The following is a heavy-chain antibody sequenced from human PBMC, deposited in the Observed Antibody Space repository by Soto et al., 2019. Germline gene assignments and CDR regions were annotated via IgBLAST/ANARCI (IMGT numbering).Heavy chain of an antibody. Sequence: GGSLRLSCAASGFTFSNAWMNWVRQAPGKGLEWVGRIKSKTDGGTTDYAAPVKGRFTISRDDSKNTLYLQMNSLKTEDTAVYYCTTDNIVVVVAATPGFHYYFGMDVWGQGTTVTVSS. J-gene: IGHJ6*02. D-gene: IGHD2-15*01. CDR2: IKSKTDGGTT. V-gene: IGHV3-15*07. CDR1: GFTFSNAW. CDR3: TTDNIVVVVAATPGFHYYFGMDV.